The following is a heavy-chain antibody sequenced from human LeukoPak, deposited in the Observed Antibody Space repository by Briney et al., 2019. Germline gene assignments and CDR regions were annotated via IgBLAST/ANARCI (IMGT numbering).Heavy chain of an antibody. Sequence: PSQTLSLTCTVSGGSISSGSYYWSWLRQPAGKGLEWIGRIYTSGSTNYNPSLKSRVTISVDTSKNQFSLKLRSVTAADTAVYYCAGGDYVSYYYGMGVWGQGTPVTVSS. J-gene: IGHJ6*02. CDR3: AGGDYVSYYYGMGV. V-gene: IGHV4-61*02. D-gene: IGHD4-17*01. CDR2: IYTSGST. CDR1: GGSISSGSYY.